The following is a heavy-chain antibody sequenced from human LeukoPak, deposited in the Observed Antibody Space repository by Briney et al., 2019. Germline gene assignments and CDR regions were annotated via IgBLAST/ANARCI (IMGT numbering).Heavy chain of an antibody. J-gene: IGHJ4*02. CDR1: GGSISSHF. CDR2: IYYSGST. V-gene: IGHV4-59*11. CDR3: ARFEGVATFDY. D-gene: IGHD5-12*01. Sequence: SETLSLTCTVSGGSISSHFESWIRQRPGKGLVWIGYIYYSGSTKYNPFIESRVNISVATSKNKFCLKLRSVTAADTAVYYCARFEGVATFDYWGQGTLVTVSS.